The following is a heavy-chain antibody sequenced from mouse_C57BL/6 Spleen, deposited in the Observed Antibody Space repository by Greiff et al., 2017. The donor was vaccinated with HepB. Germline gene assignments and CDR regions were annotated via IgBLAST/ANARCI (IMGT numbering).Heavy chain of an antibody. Sequence: VQLQQSGPELVKPGASVKISCKASGYAFSSSWMNWVKQRPGKGLEWIGRIYTGDGDTNYNGKVKGKVTLTADKATNTTFLQLSSLTSEDSAVYICARPALNGYWYFDVWGTGTTVTVSS. D-gene: IGHD1-1*01. CDR1: GYAFSSSW. J-gene: IGHJ1*03. CDR3: ARPALNGYWYFDV. CDR2: IYTGDGDT. V-gene: IGHV1-82*01.